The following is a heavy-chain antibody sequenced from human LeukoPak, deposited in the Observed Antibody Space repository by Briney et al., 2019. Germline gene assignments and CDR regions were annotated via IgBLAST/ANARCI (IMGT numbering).Heavy chain of an antibody. Sequence: GGSLTLSCAASGFTFSSYWMRSVRQAPGKGLEWVANIKQDGSEKYYVDSVKGRFTISRDNAKNSLYLQMNSLRAEDTAVYYCARRIAVAATINWFDPWGQGTLVTVSS. CDR3: ARRIAVAATINWFDP. V-gene: IGHV3-7*03. J-gene: IGHJ5*02. CDR2: IKQDGSEK. D-gene: IGHD6-19*01. CDR1: GFTFSSYW.